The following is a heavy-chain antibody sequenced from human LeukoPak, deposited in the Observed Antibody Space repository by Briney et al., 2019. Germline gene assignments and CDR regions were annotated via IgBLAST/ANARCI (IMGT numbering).Heavy chain of an antibody. J-gene: IGHJ4*02. CDR1: GGSISSYY. Sequence: SETLSLTCTVSGGSISSYYWSWIRQPPGKGLEWIGYIYYSGSTNYNPSLKSRVTISVDTSKNQFSLKLSSVTAADTAVYYCARAWMVRGVITFFDYWGQGTLVTVSS. CDR2: IYYSGST. CDR3: ARAWMVRGVITFFDY. V-gene: IGHV4-59*12. D-gene: IGHD3-10*01.